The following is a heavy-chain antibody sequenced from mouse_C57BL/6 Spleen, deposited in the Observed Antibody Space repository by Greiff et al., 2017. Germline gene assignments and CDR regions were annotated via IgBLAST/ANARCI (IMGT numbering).Heavy chain of an antibody. CDR2: IDPSDSYT. V-gene: IGHV1-69*01. D-gene: IGHD2-2*01. J-gene: IGHJ2*01. Sequence: QVQLQQPGAELVMPGASVKLSCKASGYTFTSYWMHWVKQRPGQGLEWIGEIDPSDSYTNYNQKFKGKSTLTVDKSSSTTYMQLSSLPSEDSAVYYCASISYGNDEGACWGQGTTLTVSS. CDR1: GYTFTSYW. CDR3: ASISYGNDEGAC.